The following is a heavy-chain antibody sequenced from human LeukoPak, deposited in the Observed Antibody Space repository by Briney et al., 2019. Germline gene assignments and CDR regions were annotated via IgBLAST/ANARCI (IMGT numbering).Heavy chain of an antibody. CDR3: ARGGHYYDSSGYYCCAFDI. Sequence: SETLSLTCTVSGGSISSYYWSWIRQPPGKGLEWIGYIYYSGSTNYNPSLKSRVTISVDTSKNQFSLKLSSVTAADTAVYYCARGGHYYDSSGYYCCAFDIWGQGTMVTVSS. CDR2: IYYSGST. CDR1: GGSISSYY. V-gene: IGHV4-59*01. D-gene: IGHD3-22*01. J-gene: IGHJ3*02.